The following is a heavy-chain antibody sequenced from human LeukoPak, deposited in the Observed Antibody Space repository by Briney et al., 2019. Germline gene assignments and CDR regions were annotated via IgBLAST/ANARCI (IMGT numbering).Heavy chain of an antibody. CDR2: IIPLFGTA. CDR1: GGTFSNYA. D-gene: IGHD3-3*01. J-gene: IGHJ4*02. Sequence: GASVKVSCKASGGTFSNYAISWVRQAPGQGLEWMGGIIPLFGTANYAQRFYGIVTITADESTSTAYMALSSLTVEDKAIYKCARTRIPFAVVIPRHYWSQETLVTVSS. CDR3: ARTRIPFAVVIPRHY. V-gene: IGHV1-69*13.